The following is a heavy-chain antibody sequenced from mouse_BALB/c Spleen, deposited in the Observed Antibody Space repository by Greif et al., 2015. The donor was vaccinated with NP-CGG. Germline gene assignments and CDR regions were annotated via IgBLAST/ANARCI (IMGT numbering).Heavy chain of an antibody. V-gene: IGHV14-3*02. CDR2: IDPANGNT. Sequence: EVQLQQSGAELVKPGASVKLSCTASGFNIKDTYMHWVKQRPEQGLEWIGRIDPANGNTKYDPKFQGKATITGDTSSNTAYLQLSSLTSEDTAVYYCASGDYDGVGAMDYWGQGTSVTVSS. CDR1: GFNIKDTY. CDR3: ASGDYDGVGAMDY. J-gene: IGHJ4*01. D-gene: IGHD2-4*01.